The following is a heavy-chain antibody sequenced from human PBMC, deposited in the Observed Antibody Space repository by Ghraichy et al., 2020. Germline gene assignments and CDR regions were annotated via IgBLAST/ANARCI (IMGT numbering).Heavy chain of an antibody. Sequence: GGSLRLSCAASGFTFSSYAMSWVRQAPGKGLEWVSAISGSGGSTYYADSVKGRFTISRDNSKNTLYLQMNSLRAEDTAVYYCAKVLGGSSGWYGQYVDYWGQGTLVTVSS. V-gene: IGHV3-23*01. J-gene: IGHJ4*02. CDR2: ISGSGGST. D-gene: IGHD6-19*01. CDR3: AKVLGGSSGWYGQYVDY. CDR1: GFTFSSYA.